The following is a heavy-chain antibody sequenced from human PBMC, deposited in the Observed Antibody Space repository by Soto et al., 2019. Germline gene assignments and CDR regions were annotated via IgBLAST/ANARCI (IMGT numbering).Heavy chain of an antibody. Sequence: QVQLQESGPGLVKPSETLSLTCTVSGGSVSSGSYFWSWIRQPPGKGLEWIGYIYYSGSTSYNPSLKSRVTTSIDTSKNQFSLKLSSVTAADTAVYYCASVPDSQSFDYWGQGTLVTVSS. CDR1: GGSVSSGSYF. D-gene: IGHD2-15*01. CDR3: ASVPDSQSFDY. V-gene: IGHV4-61*01. CDR2: IYYSGST. J-gene: IGHJ4*02.